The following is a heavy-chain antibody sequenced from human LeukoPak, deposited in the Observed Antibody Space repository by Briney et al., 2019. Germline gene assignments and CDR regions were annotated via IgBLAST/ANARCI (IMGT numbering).Heavy chain of an antibody. Sequence: GGSLRLSCAASGFTFSSYGMQWVRQAPGEGLEWVAVIWYDGSNKYYADSVKGRFNISRDNSKNTLYLQMNSLRAEDTAVYYCAKEGPTSGWYSGFDYWGQGTLVTVSS. J-gene: IGHJ4*02. CDR2: IWYDGSNK. CDR3: AKEGPTSGWYSGFDY. D-gene: IGHD6-19*01. V-gene: IGHV3-33*06. CDR1: GFTFSSYG.